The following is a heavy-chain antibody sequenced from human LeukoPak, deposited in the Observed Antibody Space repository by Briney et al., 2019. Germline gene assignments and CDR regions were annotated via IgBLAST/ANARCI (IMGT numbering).Heavy chain of an antibody. Sequence: GGSLRLSCAVSAFTFSTYSMNWVRQAPGKGLEWVSYISSSSSTLYYADSVKGRFTIPRDNAKNSLYLQMNSLRDEDTAVYYFAKDSDYYHSSGYYYAYFQHWGQGTLVTVSS. CDR2: ISSSSSTL. CDR3: AKDSDYYHSSGYYYAYFQH. J-gene: IGHJ1*01. CDR1: AFTFSTYS. D-gene: IGHD3-22*01. V-gene: IGHV3-48*02.